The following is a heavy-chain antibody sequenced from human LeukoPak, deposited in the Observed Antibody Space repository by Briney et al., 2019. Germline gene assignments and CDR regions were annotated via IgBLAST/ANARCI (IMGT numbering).Heavy chain of an antibody. Sequence: PSETLSLTCTVSGGSISSYYWSWIRQPPGKGLEWIGYIYYSGSTNYNPSLKSRVTISVDTSKNQFSLKLSSVTAADTAVYYCARAHMVGSYYYYYMDVWGKGTTVTVSS. CDR2: IYYSGST. CDR1: GGSISSYY. J-gene: IGHJ6*03. D-gene: IGHD2-21*01. V-gene: IGHV4-59*01. CDR3: ARAHMVGSYYYYYMDV.